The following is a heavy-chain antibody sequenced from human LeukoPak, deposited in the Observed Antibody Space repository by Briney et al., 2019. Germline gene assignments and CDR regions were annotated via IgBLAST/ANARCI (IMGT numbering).Heavy chain of an antibody. V-gene: IGHV3-21*01. CDR3: ARVDMDTAMVPDY. Sequence: GGSLRLSCAASGFTFSSYSMNWVRQAPGKGLEWVSSISSSSSYIYYADSVKGRFTISRDNAKNSLYLQMNSLRAEDTAVYYCARVDMDTAMVPDYWGQGTLVTVSS. D-gene: IGHD5-18*01. CDR1: GFTFSSYS. J-gene: IGHJ4*02. CDR2: ISSSSSYI.